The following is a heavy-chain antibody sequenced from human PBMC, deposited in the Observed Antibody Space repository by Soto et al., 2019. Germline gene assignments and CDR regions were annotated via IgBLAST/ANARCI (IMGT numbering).Heavy chain of an antibody. CDR2: INHSGST. V-gene: IGHV4-34*01. Sequence: SETLSLTCAVYGGSFSGFYWSWIRQPPGKGLEWIGEINHSGSTNYNPSLKSRVTISVDTSKNQFSLKLSSVTAADTAVYYCARAISPDSSSAPYFDYWGQGTLVTVSS. CDR3: ARAISPDSSSAPYFDY. D-gene: IGHD6-6*01. J-gene: IGHJ4*02. CDR1: GGSFSGFY.